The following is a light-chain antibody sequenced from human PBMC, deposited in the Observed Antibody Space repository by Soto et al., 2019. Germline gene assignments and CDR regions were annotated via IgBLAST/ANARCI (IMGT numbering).Light chain of an antibody. J-gene: IGLJ2*01. V-gene: IGLV1-36*01. CDR1: SSNNGDNA. CDR2: YDD. CDR3: AARDDRLNGRV. Sequence: QSVLIQPPSVSGAPGQTVTISCSGSSSNNGDNAVTWYQQVPGKAPRLLIYYDDLLPSGVSDRFSGSKSGTSASLAISGLQPEDEADYYCAARDDRLNGRVFGGGTKLTVL.